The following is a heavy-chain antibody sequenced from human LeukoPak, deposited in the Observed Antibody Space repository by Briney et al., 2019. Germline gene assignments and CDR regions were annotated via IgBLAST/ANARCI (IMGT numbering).Heavy chain of an antibody. V-gene: IGHV3-53*01. CDR1: GFTVTSNY. CDR2: IYSGAWGGSA. D-gene: IGHD4-17*01. CDR3: ATSNYADYGDYFSL. Sequence: GGSLRLSCAASGFTVTSNYMSWVRQAPGKGLEWVSVIYSGAWGGSAYYADSVKGRFTISRDDSKNTLYLQMNSLRAEDTAVYYCATSNYADYGDYFSLWGQGTLVTVSS. J-gene: IGHJ4*02.